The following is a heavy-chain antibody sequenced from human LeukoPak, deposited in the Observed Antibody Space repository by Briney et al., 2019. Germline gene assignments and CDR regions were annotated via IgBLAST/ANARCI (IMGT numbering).Heavy chain of an antibody. V-gene: IGHV1-69*06. Sequence: SVKVSCKASGGTFSCYAISWVRQAPGQGLEWMGGIIPIFGTANYAQKFQGRVTITADKSTSTAYMELSSLRSEDTAVYYCARAPAAGTDHFDYWGQGTLVTVSS. CDR3: ARAPAAGTDHFDY. CDR2: IIPIFGTA. CDR1: GGTFSCYA. J-gene: IGHJ4*02. D-gene: IGHD6-13*01.